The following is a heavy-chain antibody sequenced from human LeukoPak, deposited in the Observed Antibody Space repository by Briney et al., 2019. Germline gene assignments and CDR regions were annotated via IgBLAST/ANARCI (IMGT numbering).Heavy chain of an antibody. Sequence: SETLSLTCTVSGGSISSYYWSWIRQPPGKGLEWIGYIYCSGSTNYNPSLKSRVTISVDTSKNQFSLKLSSVTAADTAVYYCARMTYDPHGVDVWGKGTTVTVSS. V-gene: IGHV4-59*01. CDR3: ARMTYDPHGVDV. D-gene: IGHD5-12*01. CDR2: IYCSGST. CDR1: GGSISSYY. J-gene: IGHJ6*04.